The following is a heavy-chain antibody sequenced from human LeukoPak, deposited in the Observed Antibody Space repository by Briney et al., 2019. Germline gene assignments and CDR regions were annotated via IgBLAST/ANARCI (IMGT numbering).Heavy chain of an antibody. Sequence: PGGSLILCCASSGFTFSSYVSSCGRQAPGKGLEWVSAISGSGGSSYDADAVNGRFTISIDNYKNTLYLQINIRRAEDTAVYYCTKTGPRDSSGYPSDYWGQGTLVTVSS. CDR2: ISGSGGSS. CDR3: TKTGPRDSSGYPSDY. D-gene: IGHD3-22*01. CDR1: GFTFSSYV. J-gene: IGHJ4*02. V-gene: IGHV3-23*01.